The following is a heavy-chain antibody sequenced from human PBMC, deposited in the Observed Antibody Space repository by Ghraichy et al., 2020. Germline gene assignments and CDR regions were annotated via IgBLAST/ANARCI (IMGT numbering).Heavy chain of an antibody. CDR1: GFTFSNYA. V-gene: IGHV3-23*01. CDR3: AKDVLLTRVAGTLSGFDT. J-gene: IGHJ3*02. D-gene: IGHD1-1*01. CDR2: LSGSGGTT. Sequence: GGSLRLSCVASGFTFSNYAMTWVRQAAGKGLEWVSGLSGSGGTTHYADSVKGRFTISRDNSNNRLFLQMESLRAEDTGVYYCAKDVLLTRVAGTLSGFDTWGPGAMVTVSS.